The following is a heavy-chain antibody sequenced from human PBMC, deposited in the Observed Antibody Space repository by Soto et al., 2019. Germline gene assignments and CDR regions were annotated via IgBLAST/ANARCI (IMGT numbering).Heavy chain of an antibody. CDR2: ISSSSSYI. J-gene: IGHJ6*02. V-gene: IGHV3-21*01. CDR1: GFTFSSYS. Sequence: GGSLRLSCAASGFTFSSYSMNWVRQAPGKGLEWVSSISSSSSYIYYADSVKGRFTISRGNAKNSLYLQMNSLRAEDTAVYYCARHLRFLEWLLSSPYGMDVWGQGTTVTVSS. D-gene: IGHD3-3*01. CDR3: ARHLRFLEWLLSSPYGMDV.